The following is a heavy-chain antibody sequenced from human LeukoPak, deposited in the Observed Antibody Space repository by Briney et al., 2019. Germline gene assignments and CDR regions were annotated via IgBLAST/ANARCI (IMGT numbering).Heavy chain of an antibody. J-gene: IGHJ3*02. Sequence: PSETLSLTCAVYGGSFSGYYWSWIRQPPGKGLEWIGEINHSGSTNYNPSLKSRVTISVDTSKNQFSLKLSSVTAADTAVYYCASGKQWLVAAFDIWGQGTMVTVSS. D-gene: IGHD6-19*01. CDR1: GGSFSGYY. V-gene: IGHV4-34*01. CDR2: INHSGST. CDR3: ASGKQWLVAAFDI.